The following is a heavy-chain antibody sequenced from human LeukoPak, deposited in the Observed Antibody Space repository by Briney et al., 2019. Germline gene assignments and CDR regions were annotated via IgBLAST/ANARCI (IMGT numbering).Heavy chain of an antibody. D-gene: IGHD1-26*01. J-gene: IGHJ4*02. CDR3: ARSGSYHNNFDY. Sequence: PSQTLSLTCTVSGGSISSYYWSWIRQPPGKGLEWIGYIYYSGGTNYNPSLKSRVTISVDTSKNQFSLKLNSVTAADTAVYYCARSGSYHNNFDYWGQGTLVTVSS. CDR1: GGSISSYY. V-gene: IGHV4-59*01. CDR2: IYYSGGT.